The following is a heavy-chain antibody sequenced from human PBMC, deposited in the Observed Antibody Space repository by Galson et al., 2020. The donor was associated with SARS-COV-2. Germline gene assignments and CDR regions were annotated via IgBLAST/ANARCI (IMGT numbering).Heavy chain of an antibody. CDR1: GFTFDDYA. CDR3: AKPGGSGSYYNARPFDY. J-gene: IGHJ4*02. Sequence: GESLKISCAASGFTFDDYAMHWVRQAPGKGLEWVSLISWDGGSTYYADSVKGRFTISRDNSKNSLYLQMNSLRAEDTALYYCAKPGGSGSYYNARPFDYWGQGTLVTVSS. V-gene: IGHV3-43D*03. D-gene: IGHD3-10*01. CDR2: ISWDGGST.